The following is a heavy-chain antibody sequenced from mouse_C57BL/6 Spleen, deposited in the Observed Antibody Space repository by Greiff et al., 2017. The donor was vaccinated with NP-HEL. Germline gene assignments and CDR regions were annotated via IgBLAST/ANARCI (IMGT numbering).Heavy chain of an antibody. Sequence: VQLQQSGPELVKPGASVKIPCKASGYTFTDYNMDWVKQSHGKSLEWIGDINPNNGGTIYNQKFKGKATLTVDKSSSTAYMELRSLTAEDTAVYYCATGTWYFDVWGTGTTVTVSS. J-gene: IGHJ1*03. CDR3: ATGTWYFDV. D-gene: IGHD4-1*01. CDR1: GYTFTDYN. CDR2: INPNNGGT. V-gene: IGHV1-18*01.